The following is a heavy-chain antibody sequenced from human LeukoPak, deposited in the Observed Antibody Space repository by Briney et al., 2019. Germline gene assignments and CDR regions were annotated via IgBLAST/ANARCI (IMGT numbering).Heavy chain of an antibody. CDR3: ARDPHTTTPDY. CDR2: INPSGGST. V-gene: IGHV1-46*01. D-gene: IGHD4-17*01. J-gene: IGHJ4*02. CDR1: GYTFTSYY. Sequence: ASVKVSCKASGYTFTSYYMDWVRQAPGQGLEWMGIINPSGGSTSYAQKFQGRVTMTRDTSTSTVYMELSSPRSEDTAVYYCARDPHTTTPDYWGQGTLVTVSS.